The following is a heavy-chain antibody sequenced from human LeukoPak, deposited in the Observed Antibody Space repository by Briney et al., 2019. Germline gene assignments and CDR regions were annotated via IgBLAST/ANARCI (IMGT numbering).Heavy chain of an antibody. CDR1: GFTFSSYA. CDR3: ARARFTNGWYFNRDY. J-gene: IGHJ4*02. V-gene: IGHV3-30-3*01. Sequence: PGGSLRLSCAASGFTFSSYAMHWVRQAPGAGLEWVGLILSDGRTSHYADSVKGRFTISRDNSQNTLYLQMGSLRPEDTAVYHCARARFTNGWYFNRDYWGQGTLVTVSS. D-gene: IGHD6-19*01. CDR2: ILSDGRTS.